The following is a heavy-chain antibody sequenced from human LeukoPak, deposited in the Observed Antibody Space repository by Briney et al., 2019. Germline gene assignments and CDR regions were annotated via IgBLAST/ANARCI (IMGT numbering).Heavy chain of an antibody. CDR2: IYYSGST. J-gene: IGHJ4*02. CDR1: GGSISSYY. V-gene: IGHV4-59*01. Sequence: SETLSLTCTVSGGSISSYYWSWIRQPPGKGLEWIEYIYYSGSTNYNPSLKSRVTISVDTSKNQLSLKLSSVTAADTAVYYCARDRGTAAVGTDFDYWGQGTLVTLSS. CDR3: ARDRGTAAVGTDFDY. D-gene: IGHD6-13*01.